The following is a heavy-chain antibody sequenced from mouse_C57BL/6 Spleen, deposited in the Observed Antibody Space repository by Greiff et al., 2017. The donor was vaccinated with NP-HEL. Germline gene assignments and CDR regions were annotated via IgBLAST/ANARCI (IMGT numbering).Heavy chain of an antibody. V-gene: IGHV1-18*01. CDR1: GYTFTDYN. D-gene: IGHD2-4*01. CDR2: INPNNGGT. J-gene: IGHJ4*01. CDR3: ARDGLRRGNYAMDY. Sequence: EVQLQQSGPELVKPGASVKIPCKASGYTFTDYNMDWVKQSHGKSLEWIGDINPNNGGTIYNQKFKGKATLTVDKSSSTAYMELRSLTSEDTAVYYCARDGLRRGNYAMDYWGQGTSVTVSS.